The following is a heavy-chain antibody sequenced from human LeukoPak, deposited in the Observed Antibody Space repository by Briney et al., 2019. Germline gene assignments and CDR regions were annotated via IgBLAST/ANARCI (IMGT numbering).Heavy chain of an antibody. CDR3: AREGEITGTTGSFDY. Sequence: GSSVKVSCKASGGTFSSYAISWVRQAPGQGLEWMGRIIPIFGIANYAQKFQGRVTITADKSTSTAYMELSSLRSEVTAVYYCAREGEITGTTGSFDYWGQGTLVTVSS. V-gene: IGHV1-69*04. D-gene: IGHD1-7*01. CDR2: IIPIFGIA. J-gene: IGHJ4*02. CDR1: GGTFSSYA.